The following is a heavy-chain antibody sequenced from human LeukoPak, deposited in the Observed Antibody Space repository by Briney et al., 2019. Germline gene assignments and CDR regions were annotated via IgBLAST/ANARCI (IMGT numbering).Heavy chain of an antibody. V-gene: IGHV3-11*01. Sequence: GGSLRLSCAASGFTFTFSDYYMSWIRQAPGKGLEWVSFISSAGSTKYYADSVKGRFTISRDNAKNSLYLQMNSLRADDTAVYYCAREEQLVRINFDYWGQGTLVTVSS. CDR3: AREEQLVRINFDY. CDR2: ISSAGSTK. CDR1: GFTFTFSDYY. D-gene: IGHD6-6*01. J-gene: IGHJ4*02.